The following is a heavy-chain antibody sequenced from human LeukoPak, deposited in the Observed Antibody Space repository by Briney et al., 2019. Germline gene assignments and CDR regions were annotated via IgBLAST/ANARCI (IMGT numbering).Heavy chain of an antibody. Sequence: ASVKVSCKASGYTFTGYYMHWVRQAPGQGLEWMGWINPNSGGTNYAQKFQGRVTMTRDTSISTAYTELSRLRSDDTAVYYCARDYYDSSGYYSPFDYWGQGTLVTVSS. V-gene: IGHV1-2*02. D-gene: IGHD3-22*01. CDR3: ARDYYDSSGYYSPFDY. CDR2: INPNSGGT. CDR1: GYTFTGYY. J-gene: IGHJ4*02.